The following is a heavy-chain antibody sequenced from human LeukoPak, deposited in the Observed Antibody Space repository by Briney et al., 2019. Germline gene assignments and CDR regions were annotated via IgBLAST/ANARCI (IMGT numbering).Heavy chain of an antibody. V-gene: IGHV3-33*01. D-gene: IGHD3-22*01. CDR2: IWYDGSNK. CDR1: GFTFSSYG. J-gene: IGHJ6*02. Sequence: GRSLRISCAASGFTFSSYGMPWVRQAPGKGLEWVAVIWYDGSNKYYADSVKGRFTISRDNSKNTLYLQMNSLRAEDTAVYYCASGYYDSSGYYFYYGMDVWGQGTTVTVSS. CDR3: ASGYYDSSGYYFYYGMDV.